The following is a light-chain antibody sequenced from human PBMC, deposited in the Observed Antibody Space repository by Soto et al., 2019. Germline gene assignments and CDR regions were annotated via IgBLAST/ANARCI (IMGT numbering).Light chain of an antibody. J-gene: IGKJ4*01. CDR1: QSVASN. CDR2: DAS. CDR3: QDYNAGPPRYF. V-gene: IGKV3-15*01. Sequence: EAVLTQSPGTLSVSPGERATLSCRASQSVASNVAWYQQRPGQAPRLLIYDASTRATGIPARFSGSGSGTEFSPTIGSLQSEDLAFFYCQDYNAGPPRYFLGGGTKLEIK.